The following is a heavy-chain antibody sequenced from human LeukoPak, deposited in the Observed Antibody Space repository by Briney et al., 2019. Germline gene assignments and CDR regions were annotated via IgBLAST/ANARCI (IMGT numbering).Heavy chain of an antibody. J-gene: IGHJ3*02. Sequence: PGGSLRLSCAASGFTFSSYALHWVRQTPGKGLEWVAVISYDGTIKYYADSVKGRFTISRDNSKNTLYLQMNSLRAEDTAVYSCARPREYGGLYHAFDIWGQVQWSPSLQ. CDR2: ISYDGTIK. CDR3: ARPREYGGLYHAFDI. CDR1: GFTFSSYA. V-gene: IGHV3-30*14. D-gene: IGHD4-23*01.